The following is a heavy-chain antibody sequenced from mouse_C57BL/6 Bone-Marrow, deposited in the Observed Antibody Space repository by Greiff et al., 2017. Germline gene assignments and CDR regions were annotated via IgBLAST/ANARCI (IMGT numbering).Heavy chain of an antibody. CDR2: IYPSDSET. D-gene: IGHD1-1*01. V-gene: IGHV1-61*01. CDR1: GYTFTSYW. Sequence: QVQLQQPGAELVRPGSSVKLSCKASGYTFTSYWMDWVKQRPGQGLEWIGNIYPSDSETHYNQKFKDKATLTVDKSSSTAYMQLSSLTSEDSAVYYCARGDGSSSYAMDYWGQGTSVTVSS. J-gene: IGHJ4*01. CDR3: ARGDGSSSYAMDY.